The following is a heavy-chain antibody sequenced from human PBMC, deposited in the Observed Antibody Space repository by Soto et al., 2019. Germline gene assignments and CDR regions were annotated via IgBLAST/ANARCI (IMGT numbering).Heavy chain of an antibody. J-gene: IGHJ6*02. CDR3: ASGLRWSGYDYYYYGMDV. Sequence: SETLSLTCAVSGYSISSCYYWGWIRQPPGKGLEWIGSIYHSGSTYYNPSLKSRVTISVDTSKNQFSLKLSSVTAADTAVYYCASGLRWSGYDYYYYGMDVWGQGTTVTVS. CDR1: GYSISSCYY. V-gene: IGHV4-38-2*01. CDR2: IYHSGST. D-gene: IGHD3-3*01.